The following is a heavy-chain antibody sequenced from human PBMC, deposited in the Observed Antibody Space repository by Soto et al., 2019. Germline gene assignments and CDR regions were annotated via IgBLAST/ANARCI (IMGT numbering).Heavy chain of an antibody. CDR2: IQSGGPT. J-gene: IGHJ6*04. V-gene: IGHV3-66*01. CDR3: ARDDVLCDGGRCYGVPLDV. CDR1: GFTVSSKD. D-gene: IGHD2-15*01. Sequence: PGGSLRLSCAASGFTVSSKDVSWVRQAPGKGLEWVSLIQSGGPTYYADSVKGRFTISRDTSENTLHLQMDSLRAEDTAVYYCARDDVLCDGGRCYGVPLDVWGKGTTDTVSS.